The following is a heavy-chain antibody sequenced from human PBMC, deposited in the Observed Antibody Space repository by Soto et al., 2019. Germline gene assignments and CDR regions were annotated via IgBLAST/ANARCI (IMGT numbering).Heavy chain of an antibody. CDR3: ARGDPEDYYDSSGYYIGAFDI. CDR2: IIPIFGTA. D-gene: IGHD3-22*01. J-gene: IGHJ3*02. CDR1: GGTFSSYA. Sequence: VKVSCKASGGTFSSYAISWVRQAPGQGLEWMGGIIPIFGTANYAQKFQGRVTITADESTSSAYMELSSLRSEDTAVYYCARGDPEDYYDSSGYYIGAFDIWGQGTMVTVSS. V-gene: IGHV1-69*13.